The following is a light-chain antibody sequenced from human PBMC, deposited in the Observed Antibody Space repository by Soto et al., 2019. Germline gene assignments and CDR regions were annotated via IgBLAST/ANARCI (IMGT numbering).Light chain of an antibody. CDR3: QHYNSYSGA. J-gene: IGKJ1*01. CDR1: QTISSW. Sequence: DIQMTQSPSTLSGSVGDRVTIICRASQTISSWLAWYQQKPGKAPKLLIYKASTLKSGVQSRFSGSGSGTEFTLTISSLQPDDFATYYCQHYNSYSGAFGQGTKVDIK. CDR2: KAS. V-gene: IGKV1-5*03.